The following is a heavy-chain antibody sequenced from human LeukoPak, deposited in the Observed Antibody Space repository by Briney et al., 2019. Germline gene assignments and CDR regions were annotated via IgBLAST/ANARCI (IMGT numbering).Heavy chain of an antibody. Sequence: SETLSLTCTVSGGSISSYYWSWIRQPPGKGLEWIGSIYYSGYTYYSPSLKSRVTISVDTSKNQFSLKLSSVTAADTAVYYCARQGGDTMVRGVVRDWFDPWGQGTLVTVSS. CDR2: IYYSGYT. J-gene: IGHJ5*02. V-gene: IGHV4-59*05. D-gene: IGHD3-10*01. CDR1: GGSISSYY. CDR3: ARQGGDTMVRGVVRDWFDP.